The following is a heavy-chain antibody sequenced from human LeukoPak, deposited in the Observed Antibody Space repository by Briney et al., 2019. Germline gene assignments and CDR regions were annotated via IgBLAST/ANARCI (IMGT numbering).Heavy chain of an antibody. J-gene: IGHJ6*03. Sequence: SQTLSLTCTVSGGSISSGGYYWSWIRQHPGKGLEWIGHIYTSGNTNYNPSLKSRVTMSVDTSKNHFSLKLSSVTAADTAVYYCARGRGHMDVWGKGTTVTVSS. D-gene: IGHD3-10*01. CDR3: ARGRGHMDV. CDR1: GGSISSGGYY. CDR2: IYTSGNT. V-gene: IGHV4-61*09.